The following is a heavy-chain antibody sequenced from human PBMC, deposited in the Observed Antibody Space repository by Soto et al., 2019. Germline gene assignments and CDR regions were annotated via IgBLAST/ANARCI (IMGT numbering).Heavy chain of an antibody. CDR2: FDPEDGET. CDR3: ATGGYCGGDCYYFDY. Sequence: ASVKVSCKVSGYTLTELSMHWVRQAPGKGLEWMGGFDPEDGETIYAQKFQGRVTMTEDTSTDTAYMELSSLRSEDTAVYYCATGGYCGGDCYYFDYWGQGTLVTVSS. D-gene: IGHD2-21*02. CDR1: GYTLTELS. V-gene: IGHV1-24*01. J-gene: IGHJ4*02.